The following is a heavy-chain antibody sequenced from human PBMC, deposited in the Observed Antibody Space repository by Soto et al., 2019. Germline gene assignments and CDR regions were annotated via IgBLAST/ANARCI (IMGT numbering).Heavy chain of an antibody. J-gene: IGHJ4*02. CDR3: GTRPGGGGY. CDR1: GFTVSNNY. V-gene: IGHV3-53*01. D-gene: IGHD6-6*01. CDR2: IYSGGYT. Sequence: EVQLVESGGGLIQPGGSLRLSCAVSGFTVSNNYMSWVRQAPGKGLEGVSVIYSGGYTAYGDSVKGRFTISRDNSKNTLYPQMKGLGADAPAVFYGGTRPGGGGYWGQGTLVTVSS.